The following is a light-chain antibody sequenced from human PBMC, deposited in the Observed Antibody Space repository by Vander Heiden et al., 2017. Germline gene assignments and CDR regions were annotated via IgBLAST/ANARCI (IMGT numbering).Light chain of an antibody. V-gene: IGLV1-40*01. CDR3: QSYDSRLSGWV. Sequence: QSVLTQPPSVSRAPGQRLTISCTGSSSNIGAGYDVHWYQQLPGTAPKLLIYGNSNRPSGVPDRFSGSKSGTSASLAITGLQAEDEADYYCQSYDSRLSGWVFGGGTKLTVL. CDR2: GNS. J-gene: IGLJ3*02. CDR1: SSNIGAGYD.